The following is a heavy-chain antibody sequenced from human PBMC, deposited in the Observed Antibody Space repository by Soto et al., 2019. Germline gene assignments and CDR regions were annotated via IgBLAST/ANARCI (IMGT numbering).Heavy chain of an antibody. J-gene: IGHJ6*02. V-gene: IGHV3-30-3*01. CDR1: GFTFSSYA. CDR2: ISYDGSNK. Sequence: QVQLVESGGGVVQPGRSLRLSCAASGFTFSSYAMHWVRQAPGKGLEWVAVISYDGSNKYYADSVKGRFTISRDNSKNTLYLQMNSLSAEDTAAYYCARGGLDDVDYDPNYYYGMDVWGQGTTVIVSS. CDR3: ARGGLDDVDYDPNYYYGMDV. D-gene: IGHD4-17*01.